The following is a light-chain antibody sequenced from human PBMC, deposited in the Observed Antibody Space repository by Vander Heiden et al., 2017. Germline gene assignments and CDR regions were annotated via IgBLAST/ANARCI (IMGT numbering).Light chain of an antibody. V-gene: IGLV3-1*01. CDR2: QDS. Sequence: SYELTQPPSVSVSPGQTASITCSGDKLGDKYACWYQQKPGQSPVLVIYQDSKRPSGIPERFSGSNSGNKATLTISGTQAMDEAYDYCQAWDSSTGVFGGGTKLTVL. CDR3: QAWDSSTGV. CDR1: KLGDKY. J-gene: IGLJ2*01.